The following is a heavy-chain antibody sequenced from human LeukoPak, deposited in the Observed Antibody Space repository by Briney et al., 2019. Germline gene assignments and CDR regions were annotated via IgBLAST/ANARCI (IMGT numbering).Heavy chain of an antibody. J-gene: IGHJ3*02. V-gene: IGHV3-30*18. CDR2: ISYDGSNK. CDR3: AKSYVDASDAFDI. D-gene: IGHD5-12*01. Sequence: PGRSLRLSCAASGFTFSDYGMHWVRQAPGKGLEWVAIISYDGSNKYYGDSVKGRFTISRDNSKNTLYLQMNSLRPEDTAVYYCAKSYVDASDAFDIWGQGTMVTVSS. CDR1: GFTFSDYG.